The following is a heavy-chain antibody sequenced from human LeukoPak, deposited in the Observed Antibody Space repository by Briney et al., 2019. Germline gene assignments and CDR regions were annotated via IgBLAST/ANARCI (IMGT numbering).Heavy chain of an antibody. D-gene: IGHD2-21*02. Sequence: ASVKVSCKASGYTFTGYYMHWVRQAPGQGLEWMGWINPNSGGTNYAQKFQGRVTMTRDTSISTAYMELSRLRSDDTAVYYCARDKGGGDCYVGYWGQGTLVTVPS. CDR3: ARDKGGGDCYVGY. CDR2: INPNSGGT. CDR1: GYTFTGYY. V-gene: IGHV1-2*02. J-gene: IGHJ4*02.